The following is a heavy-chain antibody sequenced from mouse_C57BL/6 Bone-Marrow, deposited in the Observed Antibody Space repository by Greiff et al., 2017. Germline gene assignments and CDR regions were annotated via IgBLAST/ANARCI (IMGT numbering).Heavy chain of an antibody. Sequence: ESGAELVKPGASVKMSCKASGYTFTTYPIEWMKQNHGKSLEWIGNFHPYNDDTKYNEKFKGKATLTVEKSSNTVYLELSLLTSDDSAVYSCARSSTFFYYFDYWGQGTTLTVSS. D-gene: IGHD5-1*01. V-gene: IGHV1-47*01. CDR3: ARSSTFFYYFDY. CDR2: FHPYNDDT. J-gene: IGHJ2*01. CDR1: GYTFTTYP.